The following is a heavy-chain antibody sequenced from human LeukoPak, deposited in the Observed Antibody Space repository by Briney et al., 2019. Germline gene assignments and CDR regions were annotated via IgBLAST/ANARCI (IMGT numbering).Heavy chain of an antibody. J-gene: IGHJ4*02. Sequence: PGGSLRLSCAASGFTFDDYAMHWVRQAPGKGLEWVSGISWNSGSIGYADSVKGRFTISRDNAKNSLYLQMNSLRAEDTALYYCAKDVDYYDSRCFDYWGQGTLVTVSS. CDR2: ISWNSGSI. V-gene: IGHV3-9*01. CDR3: AKDVDYYDSRCFDY. D-gene: IGHD3-22*01. CDR1: GFTFDDYA.